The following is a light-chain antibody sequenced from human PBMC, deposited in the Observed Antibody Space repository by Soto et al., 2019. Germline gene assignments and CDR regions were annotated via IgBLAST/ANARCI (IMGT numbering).Light chain of an antibody. V-gene: IGKV3-20*01. CDR2: GAS. CDR1: QSVASSY. CDR3: QHYEA. Sequence: EIVLTQSPGTLSVSPGESATLSCRASQSVASSYFAWYQQKPGQAPRLLIYGASSRATGIPDRFSGRGSGTDFTLTISRLEPEDFAVYYCQHYEAFGQGTKVEIK. J-gene: IGKJ2*01.